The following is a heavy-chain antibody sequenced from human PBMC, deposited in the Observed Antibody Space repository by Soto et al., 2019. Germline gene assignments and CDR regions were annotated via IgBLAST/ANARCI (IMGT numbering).Heavy chain of an antibody. D-gene: IGHD6-6*01. CDR1: GGSMRNYY. V-gene: IGHV4-59*01. CDR3: TSSYSTSSSPDY. CDR2: AYHSGST. J-gene: IGHJ4*02. Sequence: TSETLSLTCSVSGGSMRNYYWNWIRQPPGRGLEWIGYAYHSGSTNYNPSLKSRVSMSVDVSRNHFSLTLHSVTAADTAVYFCTSSYSTSSSPDYWGQGTLVTVSS.